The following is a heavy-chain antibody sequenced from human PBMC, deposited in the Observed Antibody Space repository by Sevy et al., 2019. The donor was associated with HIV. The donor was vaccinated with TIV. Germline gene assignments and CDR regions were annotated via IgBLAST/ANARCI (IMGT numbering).Heavy chain of an antibody. CDR3: ARSMEQQLDAFDI. CDR2: IYSYGET. J-gene: IGHJ3*02. D-gene: IGHD6-13*01. V-gene: IGHV4-39*01. Sequence: SETLSLTCTVSGASVRDSSYYWAWIRQPPGKGLEWIGNIYSYGETYYNSSLKSRVTISVDTSKNQFSLSLTSVTAAYTAIYFCARSMEQQLDAFDIWGQGTMVTVSS. CDR1: GASVRDSSYY.